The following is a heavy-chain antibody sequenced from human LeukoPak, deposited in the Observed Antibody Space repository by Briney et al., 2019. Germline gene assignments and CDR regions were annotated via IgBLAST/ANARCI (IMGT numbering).Heavy chain of an antibody. V-gene: IGHV4-38-2*01. CDR1: GYSISSDNY. CDR3: ARAPRDSSSSNYMRRFDY. Sequence: PSETLSLACAVSGYSISSDNYWVWIRQPPGQGLEWTGGIYHSGSTYYNPSLKSRVTMSVDTSKNQFSLKLSSVTAADTAVYYCARAPRDSSSSNYMRRFDYWGQGTLVTVSS. J-gene: IGHJ4*02. CDR2: IYHSGST. D-gene: IGHD3-22*01.